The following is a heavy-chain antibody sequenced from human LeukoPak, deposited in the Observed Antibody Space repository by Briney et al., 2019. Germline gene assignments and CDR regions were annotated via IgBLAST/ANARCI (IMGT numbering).Heavy chain of an antibody. V-gene: IGHV4-39*01. J-gene: IGHJ5*02. CDR3: ARGNWNYKNWFDP. D-gene: IGHD1-7*01. Sequence: SETLSLTCTVSGGSISSSSYHWGWIRQPPGKGLEWIGSIYYSGSTYYNPSPKSPVTISVDTSKNQFSLRLSSVTAADTAVYYCARGNWNYKNWFDPWGQGTLVTVSS. CDR1: GGSISSSSYH. CDR2: IYYSGST.